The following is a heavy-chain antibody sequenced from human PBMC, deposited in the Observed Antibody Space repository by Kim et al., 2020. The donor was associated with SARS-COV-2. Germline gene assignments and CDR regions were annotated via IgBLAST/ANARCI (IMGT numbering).Heavy chain of an antibody. D-gene: IGHD3-16*01. CDR2: VYYSGST. Sequence: SETLSLTCTVSGGSISSSTYSWGWIRQSPGKGLECVGSVYYSGSTYYNPSLKSRVNIFVDMSKNQFSLKLNSVTAADTAVYYCARYRFERSGPFGFFDSWGQGTLVTVSS. J-gene: IGHJ4*02. CDR3: ARYRFERSGPFGFFDS. V-gene: IGHV4-39*01. CDR1: GGSISSSTYS.